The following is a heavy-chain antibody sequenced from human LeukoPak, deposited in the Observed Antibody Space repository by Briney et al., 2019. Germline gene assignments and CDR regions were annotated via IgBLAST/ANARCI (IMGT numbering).Heavy chain of an antibody. CDR1: GFTFSNYA. Sequence: PGGSLRLSCAASGFTFSNYALNWVRQAPGKGLEWVGRIKSKTDGGTTDYAAPVKGRFTISRDDSKNTLYLQMNSLKTEDTAVYYCTTGESGEPVAFDIWGQGTMVTVSS. V-gene: IGHV3-15*01. J-gene: IGHJ3*02. CDR2: IKSKTDGGTT. CDR3: TTGESGEPVAFDI. D-gene: IGHD1-14*01.